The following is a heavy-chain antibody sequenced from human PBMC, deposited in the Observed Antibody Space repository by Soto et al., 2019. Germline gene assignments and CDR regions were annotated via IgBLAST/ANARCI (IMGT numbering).Heavy chain of an antibody. CDR1: GGSISSGGYY. CDR3: ARERMITVSGSARGNWFDP. Sequence: SETLSLTCTVSGGSISSGGYYWSWIRQHPGKGREWIGYICYSGSTYYNPSLKSRVTISVDTSKNHFSLKLSSVTAEDTAVYYCARERMITVSGSARGNWFDPWGQGTLVTVSS. CDR2: ICYSGST. V-gene: IGHV4-31*03. D-gene: IGHD3-10*01. J-gene: IGHJ5*02.